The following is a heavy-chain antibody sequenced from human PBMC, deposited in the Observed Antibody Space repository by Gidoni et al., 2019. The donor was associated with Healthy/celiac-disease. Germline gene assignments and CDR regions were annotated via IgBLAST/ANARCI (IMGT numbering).Heavy chain of an antibody. V-gene: IGHV3-23*01. CDR2: VSGSGGST. J-gene: IGHJ4*02. CDR1: GFTFSSYA. CDR3: AAPHYYDSSGYYFDY. Sequence: EVQLLESGGGLVQPGGSLRLSCAASGFTFSSYAMSWVRQAPGKGLEWVSAVSGSGGSTYYADSVKGRFTISRDNSKNTLYLQMNSLRAEDTAVYYCAAPHYYDSSGYYFDYWGQGTLVTVSS. D-gene: IGHD3-22*01.